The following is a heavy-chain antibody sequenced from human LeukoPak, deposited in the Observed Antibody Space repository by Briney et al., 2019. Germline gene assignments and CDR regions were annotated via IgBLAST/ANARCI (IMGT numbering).Heavy chain of an antibody. D-gene: IGHD6-13*01. J-gene: IGHJ5*02. Sequence: GGSLRLACAASGFTFSNYWMTWVRQAPGKGLEWVANIKQEGTEKYSVDSVKGRFTISRDDVKNSVYLQMNSLRVEDTAVYYCVRGQQLLSWGQGTLVTVSS. CDR3: VRGQQLLS. V-gene: IGHV3-7*04. CDR2: IKQEGTEK. CDR1: GFTFSNYW.